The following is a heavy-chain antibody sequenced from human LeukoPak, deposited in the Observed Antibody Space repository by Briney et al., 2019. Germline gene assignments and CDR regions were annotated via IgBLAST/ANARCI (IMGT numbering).Heavy chain of an antibody. CDR1: GYSISSGYY. CDR3: ARVVPVGGNDY. V-gene: IGHV4-38-2*01. D-gene: IGHD4-23*01. CDR2: IFRAGNT. Sequence: PSETLSLTCAVSGYSISSGYYWGWIRQPPGKGPEWLGTIFRAGNTYYNPSLKSRVTISVDTSRNQFSLKLSSVTAAGTAMYYCARVVPVGGNDYGGQGTLVTVSS. J-gene: IGHJ4*02.